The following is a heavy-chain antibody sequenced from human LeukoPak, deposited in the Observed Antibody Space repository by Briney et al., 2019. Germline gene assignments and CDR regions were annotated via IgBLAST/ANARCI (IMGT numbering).Heavy chain of an antibody. CDR3: ARGTGNWNFGV. V-gene: IGHV4-59*11. J-gene: IGHJ4*02. CDR1: GASINSHY. CDR2: SFYSGST. Sequence: SETLSLTCTVSGASINSHYWSWFRQSPGKGLEWIGHSFYSGSTNYSPSLRSRVTISVDRPNNKFSPRLRSVTAADTAIYYCARGTGNWNFGVWGRGSLIIVSS. D-gene: IGHD1-7*01.